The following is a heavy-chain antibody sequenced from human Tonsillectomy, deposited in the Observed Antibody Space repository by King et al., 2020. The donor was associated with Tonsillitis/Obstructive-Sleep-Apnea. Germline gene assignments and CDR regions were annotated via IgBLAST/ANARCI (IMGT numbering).Heavy chain of an antibody. J-gene: IGHJ4*02. CDR2: IYYSGST. D-gene: IGHD6-19*01. CDR3: ARDGYSSGWSPQYYFDY. V-gene: IGHV4-61*01. CDR1: GGSVSSGSYY. Sequence: QLQESGPGLVKPSETLSLTCTVSGGSVSSGSYYWSWIRQPPGKGLGWIGYIYYSGSTNYNPSLKSIVTISVDTSKNQFSLKLSSVTAADTAVYYCARDGYSSGWSPQYYFDYWGQGTLVTVSS.